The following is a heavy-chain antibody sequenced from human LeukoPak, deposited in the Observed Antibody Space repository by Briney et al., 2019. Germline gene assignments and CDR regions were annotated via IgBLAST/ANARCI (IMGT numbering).Heavy chain of an antibody. Sequence: PGGSLRLSCAASGFTFNSCWMSWVRQAPGKGLEWTANINEDGSEKHYVDSVEGRFTISRDNAKNSLYLQMNSLRVEDTAQYYCTRGDSSSKIDYWGQGILVIVSS. CDR3: TRGDSSSKIDY. V-gene: IGHV3-7*01. D-gene: IGHD6-6*01. J-gene: IGHJ4*02. CDR1: GFTFNSCW. CDR2: INEDGSEK.